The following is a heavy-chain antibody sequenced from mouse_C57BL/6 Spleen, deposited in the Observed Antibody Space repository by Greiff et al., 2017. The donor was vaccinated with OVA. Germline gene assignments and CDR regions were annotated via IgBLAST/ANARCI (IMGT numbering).Heavy chain of an antibody. D-gene: IGHD1-1*02. V-gene: IGHV5-4*01. CDR3: ARDRGGPLDY. J-gene: IGHJ2*01. Sequence: EVMLVESGGGLVKPGGSLKLSCAASGFTFSSYAMSWVRQTPEKRLEWVATISDGGSYTYYPDNVKGRFTIARDNAKNNLYLQMSHLKSEDTAMYYCARDRGGPLDYWGQGTTLTVSS. CDR1: GFTFSSYA. CDR2: ISDGGSYT.